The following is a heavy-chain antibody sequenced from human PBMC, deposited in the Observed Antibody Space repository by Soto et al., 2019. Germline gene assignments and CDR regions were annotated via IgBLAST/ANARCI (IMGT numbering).Heavy chain of an antibody. D-gene: IGHD3-16*01. CDR2: INSGGST. J-gene: IGHJ4*02. CDR3: ARASSRWGSDAAH. Sequence: EVHLVESGGGLIQPGGSLRLSCAASGFSVSANYMSWVRQAPGKGLEWVSAINSGGSTVYADSVKGRFTISRDNSKNTLYLQMNSLRAEDTAVYSCARASSRWGSDAAHWGQGTLVTVSP. CDR1: GFSVSANY. V-gene: IGHV3-53*01.